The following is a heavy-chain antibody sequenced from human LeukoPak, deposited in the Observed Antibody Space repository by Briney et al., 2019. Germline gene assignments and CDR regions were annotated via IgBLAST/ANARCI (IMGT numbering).Heavy chain of an antibody. CDR1: GFTFSSYT. CDR3: ARASTEYAVTDGFDT. J-gene: IGHJ5*02. CDR2: VSFGSSYI. V-gene: IGHV3-21*06. D-gene: IGHD4-17*01. Sequence: GGSLRLSCAASGFTFSSYTMNWVRQSPGKGLQWVSYVSFGSSYISYADSLKGRFTISRDDAKSSVYLEMTSLRTDDTAVYYCARASTEYAVTDGFDTWGPGTLVTVSS.